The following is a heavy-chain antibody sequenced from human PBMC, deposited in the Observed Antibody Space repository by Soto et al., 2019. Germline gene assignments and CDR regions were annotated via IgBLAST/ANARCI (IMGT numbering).Heavy chain of an antibody. CDR1: GFTFSSYG. CDR3: AKDLRVAGTFDV. CDR2: VSYDGINK. D-gene: IGHD6-19*01. V-gene: IGHV3-30*18. Sequence: QVQLVESGGGVVQPGRSLRLSCAASGFTFSSYGMHWVRQAPGKGLEWVAVVSYDGINKYYADSVKGRFTISRDNSKNTLYLQMNSLRAEDTAVYYCAKDLRVAGTFDVWGQGTMVTVSS. J-gene: IGHJ3*01.